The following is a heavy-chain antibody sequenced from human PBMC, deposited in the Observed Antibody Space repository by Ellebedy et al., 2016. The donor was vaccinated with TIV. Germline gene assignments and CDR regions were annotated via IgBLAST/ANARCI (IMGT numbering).Heavy chain of an antibody. CDR2: ISGSGTRT. CDR1: GFTFSSYA. D-gene: IGHD4-23*01. CDR3: ARDPVGVGPAFDV. Sequence: GESLKISCAASGFTFSSYAMCWVRQAPGKGLEWVSTISGSGTRTYYADSVKGGFTISRDNSKDTLFLQMNSLRAEDTSIYFCARDPVGVGPAFDVWGQGTMVTVSS. J-gene: IGHJ3*01. V-gene: IGHV3-23*01.